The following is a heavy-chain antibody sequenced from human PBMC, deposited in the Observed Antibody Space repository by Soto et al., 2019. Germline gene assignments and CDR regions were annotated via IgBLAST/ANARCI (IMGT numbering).Heavy chain of an antibody. V-gene: IGHV4-31*03. D-gene: IGHD3-3*02. J-gene: IGHJ6*02. Sequence: QVQLQESGPGLVKPSQTLSLTCTVSGDSINSAAYYWTWIRQHPGEGLEWIGYINYSGNTNYNPSLQSRLTISADVSKNQFSLRLTSVTAADTAVYYCVRDRTSFIFDGYDYNGMDVWGQGTAVTVSS. CDR3: VRDRTSFIFDGYDYNGMDV. CDR1: GDSINSAAYY. CDR2: INYSGNT.